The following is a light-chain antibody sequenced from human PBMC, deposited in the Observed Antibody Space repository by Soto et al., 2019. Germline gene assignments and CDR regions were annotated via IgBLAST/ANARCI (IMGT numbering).Light chain of an antibody. CDR1: QSVSIK. Sequence: ELVMTQSPATLSVSPDERDTLSCRASQSVSIKLAWYQQKPGQAPRLLIYGASSRATGIPDRFSGSGSGTDFTLTISRLEPEDFAVYHCQQYSSSPLTFGGGTKVDIK. CDR2: GAS. V-gene: IGKV3-20*01. CDR3: QQYSSSPLT. J-gene: IGKJ4*01.